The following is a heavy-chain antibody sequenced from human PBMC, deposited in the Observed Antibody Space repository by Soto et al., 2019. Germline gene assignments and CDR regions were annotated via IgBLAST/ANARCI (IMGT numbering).Heavy chain of an antibody. CDR2: IIPIFGTA. Sequence: SVKVSCKASGGTFSSYAISWVRQAPGQGLEWMGGIIPIFGTANYAQKFQGRVTITADESTSTAYMELSSLRSEDTAVYYCARVVDYYYYGMDVWGQGTTVTVSS. CDR1: GGTFSSYA. V-gene: IGHV1-69*13. CDR3: ARVVDYYYYGMDV. D-gene: IGHD1-26*01. J-gene: IGHJ6*02.